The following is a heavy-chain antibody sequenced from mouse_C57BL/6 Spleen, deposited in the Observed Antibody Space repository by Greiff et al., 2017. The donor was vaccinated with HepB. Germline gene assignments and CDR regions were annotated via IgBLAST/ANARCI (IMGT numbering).Heavy chain of an antibody. V-gene: IGHV1-82*01. Sequence: VQLQQSGPELVKPGASVKISCKASGYAFSSSWMNWVKQRPGKGLEWIGRIYPGDGDTNYNGKFKGKATLTADKSSSTAYMQLSSLTSEDSAVYFCARGATTVVADYYAMDYWGQGTSVTVSS. J-gene: IGHJ4*01. CDR1: GYAFSSSW. CDR2: IYPGDGDT. CDR3: ARGATTVVADYYAMDY. D-gene: IGHD1-1*01.